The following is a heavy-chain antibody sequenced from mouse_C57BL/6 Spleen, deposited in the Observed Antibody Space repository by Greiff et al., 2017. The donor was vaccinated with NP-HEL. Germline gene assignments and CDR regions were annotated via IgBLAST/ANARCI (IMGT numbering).Heavy chain of an antibody. D-gene: IGHD1-1*01. J-gene: IGHJ2*01. V-gene: IGHV5-16*01. CDR3: ARERYYGSFDY. Sequence: EVQRVESEGGLVQPGSSMKLSCTASGFTFSDYYMAWVRQVPEKGLEWVANINYDGSSTYYLDSLKSRFIISRDNAKNILYLQMSSLKSEDTATYYCARERYYGSFDYWGQGTTLTVSS. CDR1: GFTFSDYY. CDR2: INYDGSST.